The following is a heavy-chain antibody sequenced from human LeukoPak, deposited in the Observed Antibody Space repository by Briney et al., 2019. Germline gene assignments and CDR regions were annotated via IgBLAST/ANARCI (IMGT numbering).Heavy chain of an antibody. CDR3: ARGGYTTTADY. CDR1: GYTFTKYG. J-gene: IGHJ4*01. CDR2: ISTDKADT. Sequence: ASVKVSCKASGYTFTKYGLTWVRQAPGQGLEWKGWISTDKADTYYAQNYQGRVTMTIDTSTSTAYMELRSLTSDDTAVYYCARGGYTTTADYWGQGTLVTVSS. D-gene: IGHD3-22*01. V-gene: IGHV1-18*01.